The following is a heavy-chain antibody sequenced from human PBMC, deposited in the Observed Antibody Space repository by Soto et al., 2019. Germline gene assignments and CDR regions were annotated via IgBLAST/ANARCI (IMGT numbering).Heavy chain of an antibody. CDR1: GGTFSSYA. Sequence: QVQLVQSGAEVKKPGSSVKVSCKASGGTFSSYAISWVRQAPGQGLEWMGGIIPIFGTANYAQKFQGRVTITADESTSTADIELSSLRSEDTAVYYSARAGIGDYDSSSELDCWGQGTLVTVSS. J-gene: IGHJ4*02. V-gene: IGHV1-69*12. D-gene: IGHD3-22*01. CDR3: ARAGIGDYDSSSELDC. CDR2: IIPIFGTA.